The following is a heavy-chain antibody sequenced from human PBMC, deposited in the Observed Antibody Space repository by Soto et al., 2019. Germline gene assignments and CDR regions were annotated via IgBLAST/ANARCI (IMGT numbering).Heavy chain of an antibody. Sequence: SVKVSCKASGGTFSSYAISWVRQAPGQGPGWMGGIIPIFGTANYAQKFQGRVTITADKSTSTAYMELSSLRSEDTAVYYCARGWFGELGAFDIWGQGTMVTVSS. D-gene: IGHD3-10*01. V-gene: IGHV1-69*06. CDR2: IIPIFGTA. CDR1: GGTFSSYA. CDR3: ARGWFGELGAFDI. J-gene: IGHJ3*02.